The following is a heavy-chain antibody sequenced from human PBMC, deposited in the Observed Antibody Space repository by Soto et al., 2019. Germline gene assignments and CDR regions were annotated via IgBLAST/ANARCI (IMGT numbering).Heavy chain of an antibody. CDR3: ARMSMVRGVIIYRRGYYGMDV. V-gene: IGHV4-59*01. Sequence: PSETLSLTCTVSGGSISSYYWSWIRQPPGKGLEWIGYIYYSGSTNYNPPLKSRVTISVDTSKNQFSLKLSSVTAADTAVYYCARMSMVRGVIIYRRGYYGMDVWGQGTTVTVSS. CDR2: IYYSGST. CDR1: GGSISSYY. J-gene: IGHJ6*02. D-gene: IGHD3-10*01.